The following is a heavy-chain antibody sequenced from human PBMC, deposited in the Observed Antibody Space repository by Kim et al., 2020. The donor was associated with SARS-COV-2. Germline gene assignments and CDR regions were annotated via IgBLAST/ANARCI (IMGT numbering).Heavy chain of an antibody. D-gene: IGHD3-10*01. CDR1: GFTVSSNY. Sequence: GGSLRLSCAASGFTVSSNYMSWVRQAPGKGLEWVSVIYSGGSTYYADSVKGRFTISRDNSKNTLYLQMNSLRAEDTAVYYCARSYYGSGSSRVGWFDPWGQGTLVTVSS. CDR2: IYSGGST. J-gene: IGHJ5*02. CDR3: ARSYYGSGSSRVGWFDP. V-gene: IGHV3-53*01.